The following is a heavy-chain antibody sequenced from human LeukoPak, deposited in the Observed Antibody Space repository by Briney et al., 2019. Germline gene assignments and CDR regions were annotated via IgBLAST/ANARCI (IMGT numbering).Heavy chain of an antibody. Sequence: SVKVSCKASGGTFSSYAISWVRQAPGQGLEWMGGIIPIFGTANYAQKFQGRVTITTDESTSTAYMELSSLRSEDTAVYYCARADYYGSGSLLSSYYYYGMDVWGQGTTVTVSS. J-gene: IGHJ6*02. V-gene: IGHV1-69*05. CDR2: IIPIFGTA. D-gene: IGHD3-10*01. CDR3: ARADYYGSGSLLSSYYYYGMDV. CDR1: GGTFSSYA.